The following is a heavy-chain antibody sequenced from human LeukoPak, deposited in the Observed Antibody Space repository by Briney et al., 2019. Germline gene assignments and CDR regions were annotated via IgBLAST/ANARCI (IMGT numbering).Heavy chain of an antibody. CDR3: ARGGYYYDSSAYSDY. V-gene: IGHV3-48*03. CDR1: GFTFSSYE. J-gene: IGHJ4*02. CDR2: ISSIGTI. D-gene: IGHD3-22*01. Sequence: QPGGSLRLSCAASGFTFSSYEMNWVRQAPGKGLEWVSYISSIGTIYYADSVKGRFTISRDNAKNSLHLQMNSLRAEDAAVYYCARGGYYYDSSAYSDYWGQGTLVTVSS.